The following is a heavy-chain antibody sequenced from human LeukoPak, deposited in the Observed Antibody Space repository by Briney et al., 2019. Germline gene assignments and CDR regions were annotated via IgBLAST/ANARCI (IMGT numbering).Heavy chain of an antibody. CDR1: GGSISSGDYY. CDR3: ARDVKLSY. Sequence: SETLSLTCTVSGGSISSGDYYWSWIRQPPGKGLEWIGYIYYSGSTNYNPSLKSRVTLSVDMSKNQFSLKLSSVTAADTAIYYCARDVKLSYWGQGTLVTVSS. CDR2: IYYSGST. V-gene: IGHV4-61*08. J-gene: IGHJ4*02.